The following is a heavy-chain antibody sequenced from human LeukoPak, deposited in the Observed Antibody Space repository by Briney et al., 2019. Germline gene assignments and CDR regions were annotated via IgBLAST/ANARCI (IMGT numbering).Heavy chain of an antibody. J-gene: IGHJ6*02. D-gene: IGHD3-3*01. CDR1: GFSLSGYW. CDR2: NNGDGSTT. V-gene: IGHV3-74*01. Sequence: GGSLRLSCVASGFSLSGYWMYWVRQAPGKGLMYISRNNGDGSTTNYADVVKGRFTISRDNAKNTLYLQMNSLRVEDTAVYYCAREWVTILGGIYYYYGMDVWGQGTTVTVSS. CDR3: AREWVTILGGIYYYYGMDV.